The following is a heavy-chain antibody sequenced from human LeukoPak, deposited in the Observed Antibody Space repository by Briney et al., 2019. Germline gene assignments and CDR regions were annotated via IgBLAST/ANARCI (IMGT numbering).Heavy chain of an antibody. CDR2: ISYDGSNK. Sequence: GGSLRLSCTASGFTFSSYAMHWVRQAPGKGLEWVAVISYDGSNKYYADSVKGRFTISRDNSKNTVYLQMNSLRAEDTAVYYCAKTITGYSSGRFPGWPVDYWGQGTLVTVSS. D-gene: IGHD6-19*01. CDR3: AKTITGYSSGRFPGWPVDY. J-gene: IGHJ4*02. CDR1: GFTFSSYA. V-gene: IGHV3-30*04.